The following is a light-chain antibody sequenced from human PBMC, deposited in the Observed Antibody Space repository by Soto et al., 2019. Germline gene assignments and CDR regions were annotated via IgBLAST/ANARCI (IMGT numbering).Light chain of an antibody. Sequence: QSALTQPASVSGSPGQSITISCTGTSSDIGGYNYVSWYQHHPGKAPKLMIFAVIKRPSGGSDRFSASKSDNTAALTISGLQAEDEGDYYCSSYTSSNTVVFGGGTKVTVL. V-gene: IGLV2-14*03. CDR2: AVI. CDR3: SSYTSSNTVV. CDR1: SSDIGGYNY. J-gene: IGLJ3*02.